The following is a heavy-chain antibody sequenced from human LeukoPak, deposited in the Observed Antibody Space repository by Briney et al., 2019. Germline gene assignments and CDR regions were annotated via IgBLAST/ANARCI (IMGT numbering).Heavy chain of an antibody. V-gene: IGHV5-51*01. J-gene: IGHJ4*02. CDR3: ARQDTAMVISSDY. Sequence: GESLKISCKGSGYSFTSYWIGWVRQIPGKGLEWMGIIYPGDSDTRYSPSFQGQVTISAEKSISTASLQWSRLKASDTAMYYCARQDTAMVISSDYWGQGTLVTVSS. D-gene: IGHD5-18*01. CDR1: GYSFTSYW. CDR2: IYPGDSDT.